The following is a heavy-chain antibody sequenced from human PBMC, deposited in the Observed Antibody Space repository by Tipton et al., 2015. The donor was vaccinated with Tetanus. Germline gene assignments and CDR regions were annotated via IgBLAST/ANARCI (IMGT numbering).Heavy chain of an antibody. CDR3: AKGPAVRVVVPAATYYFDY. D-gene: IGHD2-2*01. Sequence: SLRLSCTASGFTFSSYSMNWVRQAPGKGLEWVAVIWYDGSNKYYADSVKGRFTISRDNSKNTLYLQMKSLRAEDTAVYYCAKGPAVRVVVPAATYYFDYWGQGTLVTVSS. CDR1: GFTFSSYS. CDR2: IWYDGSNK. V-gene: IGHV3-30*18. J-gene: IGHJ4*02.